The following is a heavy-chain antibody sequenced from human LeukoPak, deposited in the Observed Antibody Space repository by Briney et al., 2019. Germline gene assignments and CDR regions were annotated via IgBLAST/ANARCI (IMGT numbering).Heavy chain of an antibody. J-gene: IGHJ4*02. Sequence: SETLSLTCTVSGGSISSYYWNWIRQPPGKGLEWIGYIYYSGRTNYNPSLKSRVTISVDTSKNDLSLKLSSVTAADTAVYYCARGITGTTGYWGQGTLVTVSS. CDR1: GGSISSYY. CDR3: ARGITGTTGY. CDR2: IYYSGRT. D-gene: IGHD1-20*01. V-gene: IGHV4-59*01.